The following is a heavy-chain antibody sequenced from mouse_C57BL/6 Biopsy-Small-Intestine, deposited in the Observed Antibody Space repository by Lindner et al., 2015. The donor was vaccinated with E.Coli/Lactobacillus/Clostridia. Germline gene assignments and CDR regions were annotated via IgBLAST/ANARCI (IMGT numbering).Heavy chain of an antibody. V-gene: IGHV1-82*01. CDR3: VLGYGAPWYFDI. Sequence: VQLQESGPGLVKPGASVKISCKASGSAFSSSWMNWVKQRPGEGLEWIGRIYPGDGDTYYDGKFKGKATLTADRSSSTAYMQLSSLTSEDSAVYFCVLGYGAPWYFDIWGTGTTVTVSS. CDR2: IYPGDGDT. J-gene: IGHJ1*03. D-gene: IGHD1-1*02. CDR1: GSAFSSSW.